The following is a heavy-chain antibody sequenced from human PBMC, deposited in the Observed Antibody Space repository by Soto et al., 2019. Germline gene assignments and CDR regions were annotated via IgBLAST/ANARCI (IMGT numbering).Heavy chain of an antibody. Sequence: ASVDVYYNASGGTFSSSAISWVRQATGQGLEWMGGIIPIFGTANYAQKFQGRVTITADESTSTAYMELSSLRSEDTAVYYCARDREYYYDSSGYRAFDIWGQGTMVTVS. J-gene: IGHJ3*02. D-gene: IGHD3-22*01. CDR3: ARDREYYYDSSGYRAFDI. CDR2: IIPIFGTA. V-gene: IGHV1-69*13. CDR1: GGTFSSSA.